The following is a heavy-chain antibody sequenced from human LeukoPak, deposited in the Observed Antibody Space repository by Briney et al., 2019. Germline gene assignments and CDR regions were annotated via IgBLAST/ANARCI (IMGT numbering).Heavy chain of an antibody. CDR2: ISSSGGST. V-gene: IGHV3-23*01. Sequence: PGGSLRLSCAASGFTFSSYAMSWVRQAPGKGLEWVSAISSSGGSTYYADSVKGRFTISKDNSKNTLYLQMNSLRAEDTAVYYCAKDPLSSYGPNWFDPWGQGTLVTVSS. D-gene: IGHD5-18*01. CDR1: GFTFSSYA. J-gene: IGHJ5*02. CDR3: AKDPLSSYGPNWFDP.